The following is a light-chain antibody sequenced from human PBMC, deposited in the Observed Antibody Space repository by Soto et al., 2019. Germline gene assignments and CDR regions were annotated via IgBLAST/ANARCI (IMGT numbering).Light chain of an antibody. V-gene: IGKV1-27*01. CDR1: QGISDY. CDR2: AAS. J-gene: IGKJ3*01. CDR3: QNYYSAPFT. Sequence: DIQMTQSPSSLSAFLGDRVTITCRASQGISDYLVWYQPKPGKVPKLLIYAASTLQSGVPPRFSGTGSGTDFPLTISSLQPEHVATCYCQNYYSAPFTFGPGTKVDIK.